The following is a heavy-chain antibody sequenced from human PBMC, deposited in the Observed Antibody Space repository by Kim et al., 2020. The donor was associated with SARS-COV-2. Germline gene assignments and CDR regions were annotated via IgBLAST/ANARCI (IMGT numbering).Heavy chain of an antibody. Sequence: SETLSLTCAVYGGSFSGYYWSWIRQPPGKGLEWIGEINHSGSTNYNPSLKSRVTISVDTSKNQFSLKLSSVTAADTAVYYCAMRARRHAYDYWGQGTLVTVSS. CDR2: INHSGST. CDR1: GGSFSGYY. V-gene: IGHV4-34*01. CDR3: AMRARRHAYDY. J-gene: IGHJ4*02.